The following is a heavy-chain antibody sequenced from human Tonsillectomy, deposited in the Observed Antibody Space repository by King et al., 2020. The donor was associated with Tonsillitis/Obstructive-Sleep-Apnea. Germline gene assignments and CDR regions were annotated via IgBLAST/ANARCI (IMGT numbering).Heavy chain of an antibody. CDR3: ASSAAGTIPDY. V-gene: IGHV3-11*05. J-gene: IGHJ4*02. CDR1: GFTFSDYY. Sequence: VQLVESGGGLVKPGGSLRLSCAASGFTFSDYYMSWIRQAPGKGLEWVSYISSSSSYTNYADSVKGRFTISRDNAKNSLYLQMNSLRAEDTAVYYCASSAAGTIPDYWGQGTLVTVSS. CDR2: ISSSSSYT. D-gene: IGHD6-13*01.